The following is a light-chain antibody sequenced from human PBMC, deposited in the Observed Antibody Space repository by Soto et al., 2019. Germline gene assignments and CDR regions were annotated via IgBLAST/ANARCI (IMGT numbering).Light chain of an antibody. V-gene: IGKV3-20*01. CDR2: GAS. Sequence: EVVMTQSPATLSVSPGERATLSCRASQSVSSNFAWYQQKPGQAPRLLIYGASTRATGIPDRFSGSGSGTDFTLTISRLEPEDFAVYYCQQYGGSPLTFGGGTKVDIK. CDR1: QSVSSN. CDR3: QQYGGSPLT. J-gene: IGKJ4*01.